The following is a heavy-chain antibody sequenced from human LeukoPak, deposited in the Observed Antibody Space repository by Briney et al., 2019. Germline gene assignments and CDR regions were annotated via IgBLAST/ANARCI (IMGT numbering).Heavy chain of an antibody. J-gene: IGHJ4*02. CDR3: ATLRHTIFGVVIPYDY. CDR2: FDPEDGET. Sequence: ASVKVSCKVSGYTLTELSMHWVRQAPGKGLEWMGGFDPEDGETIYAQKFQGRVTMTEATSTDTAYMELSSLRSEDTAVYYCATLRHTIFGVVIPYDYWGQGTLVTVSS. V-gene: IGHV1-24*01. CDR1: GYTLTELS. D-gene: IGHD3-3*01.